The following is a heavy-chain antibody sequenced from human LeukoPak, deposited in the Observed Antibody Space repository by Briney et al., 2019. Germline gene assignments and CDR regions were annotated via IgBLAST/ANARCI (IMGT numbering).Heavy chain of an antibody. CDR3: SRWVSQYYFDY. CDR1: GFSDSSSG. CDR2: IHHDESEK. D-gene: IGHD5-24*01. J-gene: IGHJ4*02. V-gene: IGHV3-7*01. Sequence: GGSLRLSCAASGFSDSSSGIHWVRQAPGKGLEWVALIHHDESEKYYVDSVKGRFSISRDNAKSSVYLQMDSLRVDDTAVYYCSRWVSQYYFDYWGQGALVSVSS.